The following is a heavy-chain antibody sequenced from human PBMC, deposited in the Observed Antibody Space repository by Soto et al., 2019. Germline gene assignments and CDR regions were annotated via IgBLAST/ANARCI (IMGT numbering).Heavy chain of an antibody. CDR2: ISWNSGRI. J-gene: IGHJ4*02. Sequence: SLRLSCEASGFTFGDYAMHWVRQAPGKGLEWVSGISWNSGRIGYADSVKGRFTISRDNAKNSLYLQMNSLGAEDTALYYCAKGLTGIAGTSLDYWGQGTLVTVSS. D-gene: IGHD1-20*01. CDR1: GFTFGDYA. CDR3: AKGLTGIAGTSLDY. V-gene: IGHV3-9*01.